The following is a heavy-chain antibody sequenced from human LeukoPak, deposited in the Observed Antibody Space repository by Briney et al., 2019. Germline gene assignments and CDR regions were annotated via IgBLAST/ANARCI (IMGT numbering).Heavy chain of an antibody. Sequence: GRSLRLSCAASGFTFSSYGMHWVRQAPGKGLEWVAVISYDGSNKHYADSVKGRFTISRDNSKNTLYLQMNSLRAEDTAVYYCAKDIAAAGPFDYWGQGTLVTVSS. D-gene: IGHD6-13*01. V-gene: IGHV3-30*18. J-gene: IGHJ4*02. CDR1: GFTFSSYG. CDR2: ISYDGSNK. CDR3: AKDIAAAGPFDY.